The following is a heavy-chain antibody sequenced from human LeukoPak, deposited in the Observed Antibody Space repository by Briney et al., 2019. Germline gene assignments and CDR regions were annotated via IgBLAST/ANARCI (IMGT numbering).Heavy chain of an antibody. CDR3: ARLRGPNWFDP. CDR1: GGSISSSSYY. CDR2: IYYSGST. V-gene: IGHV4-39*01. Sequence: SGTLSLTCTVSGGSISSSSYYWGWIRQPPGKGLEWIGSIYYSGSTYYNPSLKSRVTTSVDTSKNQFSLKLSSVTAADTAVYYCARLRGPNWFDPWGQGTLVTVSS. D-gene: IGHD3-10*01. J-gene: IGHJ5*02.